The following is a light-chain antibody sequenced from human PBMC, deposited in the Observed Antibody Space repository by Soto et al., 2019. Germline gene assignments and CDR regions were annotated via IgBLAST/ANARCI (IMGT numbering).Light chain of an antibody. CDR3: CSYTGSYTLV. CDR1: CSDIGGYKY. Sequence: QSALTQPRSVSGSPGQSVTISCTGTCSDIGGYKYVSWYRQDPGKAPKLILSYVNKRPSGVPDRFSGSKSGNTASLTISGLQTDDEAAYYCCSYTGSYTLVFGGGTKLTVL. J-gene: IGLJ3*02. CDR2: YVN. V-gene: IGLV2-11*01.